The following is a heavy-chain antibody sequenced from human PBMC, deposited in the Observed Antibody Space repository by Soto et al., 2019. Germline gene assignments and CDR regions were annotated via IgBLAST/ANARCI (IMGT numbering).Heavy chain of an antibody. CDR2: IYHNGIT. CDR1: GDSITTNKW. J-gene: IGHJ4*02. CDR3: ARDVAVPGESDRFDF. Sequence: SETLSLTCTVSGDSITTNKWWSWVRQSPGKGLEWIGEIYHNGITNYNPSLKSRVIMSVNTSKNQFSLKVTSVTAADTAIYYCARDVAVPGESDRFDFWGQGTLVTVSS. V-gene: IGHV4-4*02. D-gene: IGHD2-21*02.